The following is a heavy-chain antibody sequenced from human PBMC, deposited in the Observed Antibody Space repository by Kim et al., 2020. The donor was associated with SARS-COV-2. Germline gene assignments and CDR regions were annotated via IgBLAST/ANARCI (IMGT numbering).Heavy chain of an antibody. CDR1: GYTLTELS. CDR3: ATRSGYDCLFDY. CDR2: FDPEDGET. V-gene: IGHV1-24*01. D-gene: IGHD5-12*01. Sequence: ASVKVSCKVSGYTLTELSMHWVRQAPGKGLEWMGGFDPEDGETIYAQKFQGRVTMTEDTSTDTAYMELSSLRSEDTAVYYCATRSGYDCLFDYWGQGTLVTVSS. J-gene: IGHJ4*02.